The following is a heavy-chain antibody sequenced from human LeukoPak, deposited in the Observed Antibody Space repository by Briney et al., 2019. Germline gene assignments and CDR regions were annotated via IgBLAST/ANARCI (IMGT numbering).Heavy chain of an antibody. D-gene: IGHD1-20*01. CDR1: GFTFSSYW. J-gene: IGHJ3*02. Sequence: GGSLRLSCAASGFTFSSYWMHWVRQAPGKGLVWVSRINSDGSSTSYADSVKGRFTISRDNSKNTLYLQMNSLRAEDTAVYYGARVLDITGTIFDAFDIWGQGTMVTVSS. CDR3: ARVLDITGTIFDAFDI. CDR2: INSDGSST. V-gene: IGHV3-74*01.